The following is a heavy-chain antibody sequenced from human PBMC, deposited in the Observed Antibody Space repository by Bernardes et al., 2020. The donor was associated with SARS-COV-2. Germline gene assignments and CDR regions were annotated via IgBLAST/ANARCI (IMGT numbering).Heavy chain of an antibody. V-gene: IGHV4-34*01. Sequence: SETLSLTCAVYGGSFNDYWWTWIRQSPDMGLEWIGEINHSGTTAYHPSLKSRVTMSIDTSKNQFSLRLRSVTAADTAVYYCARGERLKTDFGLDVWGQGTTVTVSS. J-gene: IGHJ6*02. CDR2: INHSGTT. CDR3: ARGERLKTDFGLDV. D-gene: IGHD3-16*01. CDR1: GGSFNDYW.